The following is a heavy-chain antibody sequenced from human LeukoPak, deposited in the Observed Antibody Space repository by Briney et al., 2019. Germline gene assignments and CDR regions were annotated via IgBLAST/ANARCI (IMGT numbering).Heavy chain of an antibody. CDR2: ISWDGGST. J-gene: IGHJ4*02. V-gene: IGHV3-43D*03. Sequence: WGSLRLSCAASGFTFDDYAMHWVGQAPGKGLEWVSLISWDGGSTYYADSVKGRFTISRDNSKNSLYLQMNSLRAEDTALYYCAKVPGYCSSTSCYKAYFDYWGQGTLVTVSS. CDR1: GFTFDDYA. D-gene: IGHD2-2*02. CDR3: AKVPGYCSSTSCYKAYFDY.